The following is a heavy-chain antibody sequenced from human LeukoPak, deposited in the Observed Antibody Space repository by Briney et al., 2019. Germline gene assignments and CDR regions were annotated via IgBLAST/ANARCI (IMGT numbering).Heavy chain of an antibody. V-gene: IGHV1-2*02. J-gene: IGHJ4*02. CDR2: INPNSGGT. CDR1: GYTFTGYY. Sequence: ASVTVSCTASGYTFTGYYMHWVRQAPGQGLEWMGWINPNSGGTNYAQKFQGRVTMTRDTSISTAYMELSRLRSDDTAVYYCARGLGYCSSTSCYAGETTVNTFDYWGQGTLVTVSS. CDR3: ARGLGYCSSTSCYAGETTVNTFDY. D-gene: IGHD2-2*01.